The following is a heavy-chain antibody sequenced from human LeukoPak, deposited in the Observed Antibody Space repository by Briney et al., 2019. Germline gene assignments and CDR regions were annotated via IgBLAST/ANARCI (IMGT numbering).Heavy chain of an antibody. CDR2: IYSTGST. CDR3: ARQIASAGTAGFDF. D-gene: IGHD6-13*01. J-gene: IGHJ4*02. Sequence: SETLSLTCTVSGGSISSYYWSWIRQPAGKGLEWIGRIYSTGSTNYNPSLKSRVTMSVDTSKNQFSLRLRSVTAADTAVYYCARQIASAGTAGFDFWGQGALVAVSS. CDR1: GGSISSYY. V-gene: IGHV4-4*07.